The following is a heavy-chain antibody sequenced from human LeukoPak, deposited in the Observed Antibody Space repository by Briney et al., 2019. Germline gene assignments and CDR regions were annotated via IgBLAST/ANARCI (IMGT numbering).Heavy chain of an antibody. D-gene: IGHD3-10*01. CDR1: GGSFSGYY. CDR2: INHSGST. CDR3: ARGGKGSGSYYNPPLFNWFYP. V-gene: IGHV4-34*01. J-gene: IGHJ5*02. Sequence: SETLSLTCAVYGGSFSGYYWSWIRQPPGKGLEWIGEINHSGSTNYNPSLKSRVTMSVDTSKNQFSLKLSSVTAADTAVYYCARGGKGSGSYYNPPLFNWFYPWGQGTLVTVSS.